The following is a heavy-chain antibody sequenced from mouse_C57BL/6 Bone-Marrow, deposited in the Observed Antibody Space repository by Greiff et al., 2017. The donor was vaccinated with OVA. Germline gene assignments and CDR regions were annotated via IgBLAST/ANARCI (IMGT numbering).Heavy chain of an antibody. Sequence: QVHVKQSGAELVKPGASVKLSCKASGYTFTSYWMHWVKQRPGHGLEWIGMIHPNSGSTNYNEKFKSKATLTVDKSSSTAYMQLSSLTSEDSAVYYCAREGIRAWFAYWGQGTLVTVSA. CDR1: GYTFTSYW. V-gene: IGHV1-64*01. J-gene: IGHJ3*01. CDR2: IHPNSGST. CDR3: AREGIRAWFAY. D-gene: IGHD2-4*01.